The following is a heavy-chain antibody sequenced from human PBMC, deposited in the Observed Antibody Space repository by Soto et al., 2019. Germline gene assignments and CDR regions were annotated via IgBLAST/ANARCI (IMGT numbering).Heavy chain of an antibody. CDR1: GFTFSSYA. J-gene: IGHJ4*02. CDR3: AREGTIFGVVITTAFDY. Sequence: GGSLRLSCAASGFTFSSYAMHWVRQAPGKGLEWVAVISYDGSNKFYADSVKGRFTISRDNSKNTLYLQMNSLRAEETAVYYCAREGTIFGVVITTAFDYWGQGTLVTVSS. CDR2: ISYDGSNK. D-gene: IGHD3-3*01. V-gene: IGHV3-30-3*01.